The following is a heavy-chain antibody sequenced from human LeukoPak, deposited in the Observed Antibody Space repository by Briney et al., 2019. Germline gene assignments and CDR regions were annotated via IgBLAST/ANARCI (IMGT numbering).Heavy chain of an antibody. CDR1: GFTFSSYG. CDR3: AKDYLYYFDY. V-gene: IGHV3-30*18. J-gene: IGHJ4*02. CDR2: ISYDGSNK. Sequence: PGGSLRLSCAASGFTFSSYGMHWVRQAPGKGLEWVAVISYDGSNKYYADSVKGRFTIPRDNSKNTLYLQMNSLRAEDTAVYYCAKDYLYYFDYWGQGTLVTVSS.